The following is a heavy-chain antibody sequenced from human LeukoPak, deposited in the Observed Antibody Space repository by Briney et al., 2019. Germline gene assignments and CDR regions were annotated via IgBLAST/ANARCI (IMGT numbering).Heavy chain of an antibody. CDR1: GGSISNGDYY. V-gene: IGHV4-30-4*01. Sequence: SETLSLTCTVSGGSISNGDYYWSWLRQPPGKGLEWIGYIYYSGSTYYNPSLKSRVTISVDTSKNQFSLKLSSVTAADTAVYYCASLGPGYGDHGAFFDYWGQGTLVTVSS. J-gene: IGHJ4*02. CDR2: IYYSGST. D-gene: IGHD4-17*01. CDR3: ASLGPGYGDHGAFFDY.